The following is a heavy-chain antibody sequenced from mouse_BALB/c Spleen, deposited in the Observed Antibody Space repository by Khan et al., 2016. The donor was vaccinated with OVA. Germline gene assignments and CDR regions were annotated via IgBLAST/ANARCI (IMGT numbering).Heavy chain of an antibody. Sequence: EVQLVESGGGLMQPKGSLKLSCAASGFTFNTFAMNWVRQAPGKGLEWVARIRSKSNNYATYYADSVKDRLTISRDDSQSMLYLQMYNLKTEDTAMHYCVRPSYDGYYEWFAYWGQGTLVTVSA. CDR1: GFTFNTFA. CDR3: VRPSYDGYYEWFAY. V-gene: IGHV10-1*02. J-gene: IGHJ3*01. CDR2: IRSKSNNYAT. D-gene: IGHD2-3*01.